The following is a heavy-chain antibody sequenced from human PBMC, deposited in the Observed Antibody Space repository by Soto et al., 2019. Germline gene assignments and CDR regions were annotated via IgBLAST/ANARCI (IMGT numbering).Heavy chain of an antibody. CDR1: GYSFTSLD. D-gene: IGHD1-26*01. CDR3: ARGVTAGVDY. V-gene: IGHV1-8*01. CDR2: MQPSSGRT. J-gene: IGHJ4*02. Sequence: VKVSCKASGYSFTSLDINWVRQTTGQGLEWMGWMQPSSGRTGYAQKFQGRVTMTRDTSINTAYMELSSLTSDDTAFYYCARGVTAGVDYWGQGTLVTVSS.